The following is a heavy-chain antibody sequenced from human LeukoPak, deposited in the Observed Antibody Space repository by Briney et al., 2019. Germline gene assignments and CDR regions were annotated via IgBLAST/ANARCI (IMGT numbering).Heavy chain of an antibody. CDR1: GFTFSSNA. J-gene: IGHJ5*02. V-gene: IGHV3-23*01. D-gene: IGHD1-7*01. CDR3: AKGGWGNYDNWFDP. CDR2: ISGSGGST. Sequence: GGSLRLSCAASGFTFSSNAMSWVRQAPGKGLEWVSAISGSGGSTHYADSVKGRFTISKDNSKNTLYLQMNSLRAEDTAIYYCAKGGWGNYDNWFDPWGQGTLVTVSS.